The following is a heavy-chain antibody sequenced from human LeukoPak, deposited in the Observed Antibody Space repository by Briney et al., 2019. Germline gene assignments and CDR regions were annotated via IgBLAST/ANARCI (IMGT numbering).Heavy chain of an antibody. J-gene: IGHJ4*02. D-gene: IGHD1-26*01. CDR2: ISYDGSNK. V-gene: IGHV3-30*18. CDR3: AKSPSGRSRISRFDY. Sequence: GGSLRLSCAASGFTFSSYGMHWVRQAPGKGLEWVAVISYDGSNKYYADSVNSRFTISRDNSKNTLSLQMNSLRAEDTAMYYCAKSPSGRSRISRFDYWGQGILVTVSS. CDR1: GFTFSSYG.